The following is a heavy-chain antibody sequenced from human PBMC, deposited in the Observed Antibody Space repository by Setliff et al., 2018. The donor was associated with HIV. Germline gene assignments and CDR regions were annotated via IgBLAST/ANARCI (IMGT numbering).Heavy chain of an antibody. Sequence: SSETLSLTCTVSGGSISTNSYYWGWIRQTPGKGLEWVGNVHNSGGTNYNPSLKSRVSISVDTPKNQFSLNVNSVTAPDTAVYYCVRHTRDTSLAHYYYYIDVWGKGTTVTVSS. CDR3: VRHTRDTSLAHYYYYIDV. D-gene: IGHD5-18*01. J-gene: IGHJ6*03. CDR1: GGSISTNSYY. CDR2: VHNSGGT. V-gene: IGHV4-39*01.